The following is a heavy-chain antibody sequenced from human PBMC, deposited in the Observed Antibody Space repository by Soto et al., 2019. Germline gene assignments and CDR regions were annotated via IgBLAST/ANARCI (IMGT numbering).Heavy chain of an antibody. D-gene: IGHD5-12*01. CDR1: GFTFSSYG. J-gene: IGHJ5*02. CDR2: ISYDGSNK. CDR3: AKDSGTYSGTIGS. V-gene: IGHV3-30*18. Sequence: GGSLRLSCAASGFTFSSYGMHWVRQAPGKGLEWVAVISYDGSNKYYADSVKGRLTISRDNSKNTLYLQMNSLRVEDTAVYYCAKDSGTYSGTIGSWGQGTLVTVS.